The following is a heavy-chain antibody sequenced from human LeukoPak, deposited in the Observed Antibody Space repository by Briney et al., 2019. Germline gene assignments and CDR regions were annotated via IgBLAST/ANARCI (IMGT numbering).Heavy chain of an antibody. V-gene: IGHV3-21*01. D-gene: IGHD5-18*01. J-gene: IGHJ4*02. CDR2: ISSSSSYI. Sequence: GGSLRLSCAASGFTFSSYSMNWVRQAPGKGLEWVSSISSSSSYIYYADSVKGRFTISRDNAKNSLYLQMNSLGAEDTAVYYCARDLDGVDTAMVPHYFDYWGQGTLVTVSS. CDR3: ARDLDGVDTAMVPHYFDY. CDR1: GFTFSSYS.